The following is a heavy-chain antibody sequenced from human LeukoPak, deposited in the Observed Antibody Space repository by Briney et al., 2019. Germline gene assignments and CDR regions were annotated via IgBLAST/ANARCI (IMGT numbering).Heavy chain of an antibody. D-gene: IGHD5-24*01. J-gene: IGHJ3*02. CDR2: IDYTRST. CDR3: ARHRGDGYVCPFDI. CDR1: GGSISSSRYY. Sequence: SETLSLTCTVSGGSISSSRYYWGWIRQPPGQGLEWIGTIDYTRSTYYNPSLKSRVTVSVDTSKNQFSLKLSSVTAADTAVYCCARHRGDGYVCPFDIGGQGTMVTVSS. V-gene: IGHV4-39*01.